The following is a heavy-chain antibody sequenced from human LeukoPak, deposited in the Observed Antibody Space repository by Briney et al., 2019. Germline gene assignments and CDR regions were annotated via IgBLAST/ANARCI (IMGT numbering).Heavy chain of an antibody. D-gene: IGHD3-22*01. J-gene: IGHJ4*02. CDR3: ARAPDYYDSSGYPDY. V-gene: IGHV3-23*01. CDR1: GFTFSTYW. CDR2: ISGSGGST. Sequence: GGSLRLSCAASGFTFSTYWMNWVRQAPGKGLEWVSAISGSGGSTYYADSVKGRFTISRDNSENTLYLQMNSLRAEDTAVYYCARAPDYYDSSGYPDYWGQGTLVTVSS.